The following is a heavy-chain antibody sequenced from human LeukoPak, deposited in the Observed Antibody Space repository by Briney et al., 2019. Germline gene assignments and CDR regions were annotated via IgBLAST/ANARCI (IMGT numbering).Heavy chain of an antibody. Sequence: GGSLRLSCAASGFTFSNHAMSWVRQAPGKGLEWVSSISGGGDRINYADSVKGRFTISRDNSRNTLYLQMNNLGAEDTAVYYCTKGSGASGSSDYYYNMDVWGKGTTVTISS. CDR3: TKGSGASGSSDYYYNMDV. CDR1: GFTFSNHA. V-gene: IGHV3-23*01. D-gene: IGHD3-10*01. CDR2: ISGGGDRI. J-gene: IGHJ6*03.